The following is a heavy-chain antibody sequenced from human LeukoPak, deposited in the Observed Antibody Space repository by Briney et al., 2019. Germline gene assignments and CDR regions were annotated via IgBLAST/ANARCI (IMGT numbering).Heavy chain of an antibody. V-gene: IGHV4-34*01. D-gene: IGHD5-24*01. CDR3: ASPIRDGYNMGAFDI. CDR1: GGSFSGYY. CDR2: INHSGST. J-gene: IGHJ3*02. Sequence: SETLSLTCAVYGGSFSGYYWSWIRQPPGKGLEWIGEINHSGSTNYNPSLKSRVTISVDTSKNQFSLKLSSVTAADRDVYYCASPIRDGYNMGAFDIWGQGTMVTVSS.